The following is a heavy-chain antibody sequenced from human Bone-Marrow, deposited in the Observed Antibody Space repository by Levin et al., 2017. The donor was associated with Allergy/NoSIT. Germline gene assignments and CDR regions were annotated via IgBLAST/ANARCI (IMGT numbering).Heavy chain of an antibody. CDR1: GFTFSTCS. V-gene: IGHV3-48*01. Sequence: HGESLKISCAASGFTFSTCSMNWVRQAPGKGLEWISYISSSSGSIYYADSVQGRFTISRDNAKNSLYLQMNSLRAEDTAVYYCASNNYYYGSGSYLDYWGQGTLVTVSS. D-gene: IGHD3-10*01. CDR3: ASNNYYYGSGSYLDY. CDR2: ISSSSGSI. J-gene: IGHJ4*02.